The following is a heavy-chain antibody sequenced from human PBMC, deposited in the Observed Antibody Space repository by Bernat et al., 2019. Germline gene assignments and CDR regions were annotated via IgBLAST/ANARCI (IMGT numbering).Heavy chain of an antibody. CDR3: ARQLLRYFDWWGGAFDI. CDR2: IYYTEST. V-gene: IGHV4-39*01. Sequence: QLQLQESGPGRVKPSETLSLNCTVSGGSVSSSSYYWGWVRQPPGKGLEWIGSIYYTESTYYNPSLTGRAAISVDTSKNQFSLKLSSVTDADTAVYYCARQLLRYFDWWGGAFDIWGQGTKVTVSS. D-gene: IGHD3-9*01. CDR1: GGSVSSSSYY. J-gene: IGHJ3*02.